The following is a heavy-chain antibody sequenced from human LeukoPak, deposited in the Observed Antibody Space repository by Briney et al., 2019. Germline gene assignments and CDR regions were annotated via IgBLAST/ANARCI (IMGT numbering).Heavy chain of an antibody. CDR2: INHSGST. V-gene: IGHV4-34*01. D-gene: IGHD3-3*01. CDR1: GGSFSGYY. Sequence: SETLSLTCAVYGGSFSGYYWSWIRQPPGKGLEWIGEINHSGSTNYNPSLKSRVTISVDTSKNQFSLKLSSVTAADTAVYYCARGRQSGTIFGVVIMGASTSSNTMDVWGQGTTVTVSS. CDR3: ARGRQSGTIFGVVIMGASTSSNTMDV. J-gene: IGHJ6*02.